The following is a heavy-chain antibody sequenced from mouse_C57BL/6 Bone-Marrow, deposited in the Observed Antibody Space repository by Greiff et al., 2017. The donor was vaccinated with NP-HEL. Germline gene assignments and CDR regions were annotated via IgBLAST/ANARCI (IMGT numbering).Heavy chain of an antibody. CDR3: TGSTVEDYFDY. CDR2: I. CDR1: GYTFTSYW. Sequence: EVQLQQSGTVLARPGASVKMSCKTSGYTFTSYWMHWVKQRPGQGLEWIGAILTAVASASTAYKELSSLTNEDSAVYCCTGSTVEDYFDYWGQGTTLTVSS. D-gene: IGHD1-1*01. V-gene: IGHV1-5*01. J-gene: IGHJ2*01.